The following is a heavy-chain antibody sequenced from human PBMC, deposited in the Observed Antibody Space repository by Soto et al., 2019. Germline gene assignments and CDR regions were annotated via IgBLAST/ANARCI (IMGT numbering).Heavy chain of an antibody. Sequence: SQTLSLTCAISGDSVSSNSAAWNWIRQSPSRGLEWLGRTYYRSKWYNDYAVSVKSRITINPDTSKNQFSLQLNSVTPEDTAVYYCARGRPPKQGNYYYGMDVWGQGTTVTVSS. CDR1: GDSVSSNSAA. D-gene: IGHD7-27*01. J-gene: IGHJ6*02. V-gene: IGHV6-1*01. CDR3: ARGRPPKQGNYYYGMDV. CDR2: TYYRSKWYN.